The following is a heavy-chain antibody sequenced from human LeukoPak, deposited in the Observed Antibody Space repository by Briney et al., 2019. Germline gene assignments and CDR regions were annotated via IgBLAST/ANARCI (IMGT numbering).Heavy chain of an antibody. J-gene: IGHJ6*02. D-gene: IGHD1-1*01. CDR3: ARVGHGNDDYYGMGV. CDR1: GFTFSDYY. Sequence: GGSLTLSCAASGFTFSDYYMSWIRQAPGKGLEWVSYISSSGSTIYYADPVRRRFTISRHYANNSLYLQMNSLRAEDTAVYYFARVGHGNDDYYGMGVWGQGTTVTVSS. V-gene: IGHV3-11*04. CDR2: ISSSGSTI.